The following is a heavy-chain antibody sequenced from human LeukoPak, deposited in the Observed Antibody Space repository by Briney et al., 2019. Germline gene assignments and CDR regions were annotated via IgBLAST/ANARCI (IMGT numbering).Heavy chain of an antibody. CDR3: AKDPCSSTXXGXLDY. D-gene: IGHD2-2*01. Sequence: GGSLRLSCAASGFTFSSYSMNWVRQAPGKGLEWVSSISSSSSYIYYADSVKGRFTISRDNAKNSLYLQMNSLRAEDTAVYYCAKDPCSSTXXGXLDYWGQGALVTVSS. V-gene: IGHV3-21*04. CDR2: ISSSSSYI. J-gene: IGHJ4*02. CDR1: GFTFSSYS.